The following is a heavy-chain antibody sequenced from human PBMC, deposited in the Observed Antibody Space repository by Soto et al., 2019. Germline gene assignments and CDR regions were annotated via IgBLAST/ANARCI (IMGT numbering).Heavy chain of an antibody. CDR1: VFTFGDYA. V-gene: IGHV3-49*03. D-gene: IGHD2-15*01. Sequence: SLRLSCTAPVFTFGDYAMSWFRQAPGTGLEWVGFIRSKAYGGTTEYAASVKGRFTISRDDSKSIAYLQMNSLKTEDTAVYYCTRHPLGYCSGGSCHWFDYWGQGTLVTVSS. J-gene: IGHJ4*02. CDR2: IRSKAYGGTT. CDR3: TRHPLGYCSGGSCHWFDY.